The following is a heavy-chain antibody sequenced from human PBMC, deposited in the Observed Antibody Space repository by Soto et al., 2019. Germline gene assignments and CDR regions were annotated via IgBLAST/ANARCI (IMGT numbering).Heavy chain of an antibody. CDR2: IIPIFGTA. J-gene: IGHJ4*02. Sequence: ASVKVSCKASGGTFSSYAISWVRQAPGQGLEWMGGIIPIFGTANYAQKFQGRVTITADESTSTAYMELSSLRSEDTAVYYCARDKGMTRDDYGDYDLGEIDYWGQGTLVTVSS. V-gene: IGHV1-69*13. CDR1: GGTFSSYA. D-gene: IGHD4-17*01. CDR3: ARDKGMTRDDYGDYDLGEIDY.